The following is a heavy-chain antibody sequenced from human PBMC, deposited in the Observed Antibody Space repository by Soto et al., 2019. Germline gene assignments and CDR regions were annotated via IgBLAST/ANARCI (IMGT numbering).Heavy chain of an antibody. CDR3: AKKTGTYPRTGDFDL. V-gene: IGHV3-23*01. Sequence: GSLRLSCVASGFFFSNYAMSWVRQAAGKGLEWVSGISGSAGSTDNADSVKGRFTISRDNSKNTLYLQMNSLSADDTAVYYCAKKTGTYPRTGDFDLWGRGTLVTVSS. D-gene: IGHD1-7*01. CDR1: GFFFSNYA. CDR2: ISGSAGST. J-gene: IGHJ2*01.